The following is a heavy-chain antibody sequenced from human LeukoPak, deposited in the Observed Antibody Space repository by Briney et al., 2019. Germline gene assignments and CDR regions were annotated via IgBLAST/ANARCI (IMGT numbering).Heavy chain of an antibody. J-gene: IGHJ3*02. Sequence: SVKVSCKASGYTFTSYYMHWVRQAPGQGLEWMGRIIPILGIANYAQKFQGRVTITADKSTSTAYMELSSLRSEDTAVYYCATSMYSGSYSRVPYAFDIWGQGTMVTVSS. V-gene: IGHV1-69*02. CDR3: ATSMYSGSYSRVPYAFDI. CDR1: GYTFTSYY. D-gene: IGHD1-26*01. CDR2: IIPILGIA.